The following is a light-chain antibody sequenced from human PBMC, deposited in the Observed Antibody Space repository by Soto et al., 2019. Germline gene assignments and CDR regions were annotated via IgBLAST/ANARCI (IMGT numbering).Light chain of an antibody. CDR2: DAS. CDR3: QQYNSYWT. J-gene: IGKJ1*01. CDR1: QSTSSW. V-gene: IGKV1-5*01. Sequence: DIRMTQSPSTLSASVGDRVTITCRASQSTSSWLAWYQQKPGKAPKLLIYDASSLESGVPSRFSGSGSGTEFTLTISSLQPDDFATYYCQQYNSYWTFGQGTKADIK.